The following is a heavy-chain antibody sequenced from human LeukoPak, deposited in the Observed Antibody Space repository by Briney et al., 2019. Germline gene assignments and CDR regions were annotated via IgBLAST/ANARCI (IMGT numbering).Heavy chain of an antibody. CDR3: ATSSSSWTQFDY. V-gene: IGHV4-59*01. CDR2: IYFSGST. Sequence: SETLSLTCTVSGGSISNYYRSWIRQPPGKGLEWIGCIYFSGSTNYNSSLKSRVTISVDTSRNQFSLKLNSVTAADTAVYYCATSSSSWTQFDYWGQGTLVTVSS. CDR1: GGSISNYY. D-gene: IGHD6-13*01. J-gene: IGHJ4*02.